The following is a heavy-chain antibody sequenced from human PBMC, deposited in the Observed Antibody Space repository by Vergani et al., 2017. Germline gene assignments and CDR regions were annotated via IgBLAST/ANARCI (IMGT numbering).Heavy chain of an antibody. CDR3: AREPFGSGDFPPGYNWFDP. V-gene: IGHV1-69*14. J-gene: IGHJ5*02. CDR2: IIPIFGTA. CDR1: GGTFSSYA. Sequence: QVQLVQSGAEVKKPGSSVKVSCKASGGTFSSYAISWVRQAPGQGLEWMGRIIPIFGTANYAQKFQGRVTITADKSTSTAYMELSSLRSEDTAVYYCAREPFGSGDFPPGYNWFDPWGQGTLVTVSS. D-gene: IGHD3-3*01.